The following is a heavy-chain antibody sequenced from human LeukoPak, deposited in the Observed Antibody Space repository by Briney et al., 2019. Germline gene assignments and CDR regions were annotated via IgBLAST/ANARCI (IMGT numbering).Heavy chain of an antibody. J-gene: IGHJ4*02. CDR1: GLPFSSYT. CDR3: ARDSTYYYASGSSGPHYFDY. V-gene: IGHV3-21*01. D-gene: IGHD3-10*01. CDR2: ISGGSRHK. Sequence: PGGSLGLSCAAPGLPFSSYTIKWVRQAPGRGRGWVSSISGGSRHKYYADSVKGRFTISRDNAKNSLYLQMNSLRAEDTAVYYCARDSTYYYASGSSGPHYFDYWGQGTLVTVSS.